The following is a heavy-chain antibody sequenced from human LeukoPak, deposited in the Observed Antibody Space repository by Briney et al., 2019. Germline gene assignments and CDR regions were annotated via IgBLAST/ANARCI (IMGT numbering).Heavy chain of an antibody. V-gene: IGHV3-30*03. J-gene: IGHJ4*02. Sequence: GGSLRLSCAASGFTLSSYGMHWVRQAPGKGLEWVAVISYDGSNKYYADSVKGRFTISRDNSKNTLYLQMNSLRAEDTAVYYCARKNGLDYWGQGTLVTVSS. CDR1: GFTLSSYG. CDR3: ARKNGLDY. CDR2: ISYDGSNK.